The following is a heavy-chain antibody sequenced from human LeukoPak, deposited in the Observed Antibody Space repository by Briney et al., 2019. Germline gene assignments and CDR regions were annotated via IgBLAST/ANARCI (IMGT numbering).Heavy chain of an antibody. J-gene: IGHJ6*03. V-gene: IGHV3-74*01. CDR2: INSDGSSS. CDR3: ARVGRYGDYVSRDYYYYYMDV. CDR1: GFTFSSYW. Sequence: GGSLRLSCAASGFTFSSYWMHWVRQAPGKGLVWVSRINSDGSSSFYADSVKGRFTISRDNAKNTLYLQMNSLRAEDTAVYYCARVGRYGDYVSRDYYYYYMDVWGKGTTVTVSS. D-gene: IGHD4-17*01.